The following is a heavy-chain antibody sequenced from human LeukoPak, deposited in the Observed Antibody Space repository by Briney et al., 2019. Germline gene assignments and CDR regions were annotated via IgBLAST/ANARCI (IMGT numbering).Heavy chain of an antibody. V-gene: IGHV4-34*01. CDR3: ARVASSSYYYYYMDV. J-gene: IGHJ6*03. D-gene: IGHD6-13*01. CDR1: GGSFSGYY. CDR2: INHSGST. Sequence: SETLSLTCAVYGGSFSGYYWSWIRQPPGKGLEWIGEINHSGSTNYNPSLKSRVTISVDTSKNRFSLRLSSVTAADTAVYYCARVASSSYYYYYMDVWGKGTTVTVSS.